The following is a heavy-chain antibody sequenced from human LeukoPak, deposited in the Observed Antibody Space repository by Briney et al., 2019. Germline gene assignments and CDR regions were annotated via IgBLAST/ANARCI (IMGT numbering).Heavy chain of an antibody. D-gene: IGHD6-19*01. CDR2: IWHDGSNQ. Sequence: GGSLRLSCAASGFTFSSYEMNWARQAPGKGLEWVAVIWHDGSNQYYADSVKGRFTISRDNSKNTLYLQMDSLRAEDTAVYYCARISGYSSGWYYLDYWGQGTLVTVSS. J-gene: IGHJ4*02. CDR1: GFTFSSYE. CDR3: ARISGYSSGWYYLDY. V-gene: IGHV3-33*08.